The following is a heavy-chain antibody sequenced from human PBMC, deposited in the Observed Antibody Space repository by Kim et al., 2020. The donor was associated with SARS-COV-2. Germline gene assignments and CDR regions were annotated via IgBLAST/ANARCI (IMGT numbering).Heavy chain of an antibody. D-gene: IGHD2-15*01. Sequence: GGSLRLSCAASGFSFSSYSMSWVRQAPGMGLEWVSSIRSSNSYIYYADSVGGRFTVSRDNAKNSLYLQMNSLRAEDTAVYYCARDLVRRGGLDVWGQGTTVTVSS. CDR3: ARDLVRRGGLDV. J-gene: IGHJ6*02. CDR2: IRSSNSYI. CDR1: GFSFSSYS. V-gene: IGHV3-21*01.